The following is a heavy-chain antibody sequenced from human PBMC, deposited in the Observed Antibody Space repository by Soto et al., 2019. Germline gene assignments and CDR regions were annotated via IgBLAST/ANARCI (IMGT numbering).Heavy chain of an antibody. CDR3: ARSYGSGGFQDY. D-gene: IGHD3-10*01. J-gene: IGHJ4*02. CDR1: GFTFSSYS. V-gene: IGHV3-21*01. Sequence: PVGSLRLSCAASGFTFSSYSMNWVRQAPGKGLEWVSSISSSSSYIYYADSVKGRFTISRDNAKNSLYLQMNSLRAEDTAVYYCARSYGSGGFQDYWGQGTLVTVSS. CDR2: ISSSSSYI.